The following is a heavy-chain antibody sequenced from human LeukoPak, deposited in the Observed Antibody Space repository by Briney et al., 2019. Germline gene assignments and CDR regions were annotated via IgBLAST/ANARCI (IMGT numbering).Heavy chain of an antibody. CDR1: GFTFSSYW. J-gene: IGHJ4*02. V-gene: IGHV3-7*01. D-gene: IGHD3-22*01. CDR3: AREVVLSTSAWFEY. Sequence: GGSLRLSCAVSGFTFSSYWMSWVRQAPGKGLEWVANVKEDGTEKYYQDSVKGRFTISRDNAKNSLYLQMNSLRAEDTAVYYCAREVVLSTSAWFEYWGQGTLVTVSS. CDR2: VKEDGTEK.